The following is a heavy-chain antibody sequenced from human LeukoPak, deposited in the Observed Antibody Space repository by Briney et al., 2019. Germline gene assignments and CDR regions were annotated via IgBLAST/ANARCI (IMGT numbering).Heavy chain of an antibody. V-gene: IGHV3-66*01. CDR2: IYSGGST. CDR1: GGSISSGGYY. D-gene: IGHD5-12*01. CDR3: ARDVATIRYYYFDY. Sequence: ETLSLTCTVSGGSISSGGYYWSWIRQHPGKGLEWVSVIYSGGSTYYADSVKGRFTISRDNSKNTLYLQMNSLGAEDTAVYYCARDVATIRYYYFDYWGQGTLVTVSS. J-gene: IGHJ4*02.